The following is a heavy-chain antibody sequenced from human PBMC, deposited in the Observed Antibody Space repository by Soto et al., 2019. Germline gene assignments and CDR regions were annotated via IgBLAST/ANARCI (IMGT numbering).Heavy chain of an antibody. D-gene: IGHD2-2*01. V-gene: IGHV4-39*01. CDR3: ARLRVGSSTGYYYYYGMDV. CDR1: GGSISSSSYY. CDR2: IYYSGST. J-gene: IGHJ6*02. Sequence: PSETLSLTCTVSGGSISSSSYYWGWIRQPPGKGLEWIGRIYYSGSTYYNPSLKSRVTISVDTSKNQFSLKLSSVTAADTAVYYCARLRVGSSTGYYYYYGMDVWGQGTTVTVSS.